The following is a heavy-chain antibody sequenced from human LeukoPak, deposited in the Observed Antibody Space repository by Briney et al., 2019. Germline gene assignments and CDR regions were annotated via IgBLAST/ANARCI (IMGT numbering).Heavy chain of an antibody. V-gene: IGHV4-59*01. CDR1: GGSISSYY. J-gene: IGHJ6*03. D-gene: IGHD3-10*01. CDR2: IYYSGSI. CDR3: ARAYGSGSYPPPYYYYYYMDV. Sequence: SETLSLTCTVSGGSISSYYWSWIRQPPGRGLEWIGYIYYSGSINYNPSLKSRVTISVDTSKNQFSLKLSSVTAADTAVYYCARAYGSGSYPPPYYYYYYMDVWGKGTTVTISS.